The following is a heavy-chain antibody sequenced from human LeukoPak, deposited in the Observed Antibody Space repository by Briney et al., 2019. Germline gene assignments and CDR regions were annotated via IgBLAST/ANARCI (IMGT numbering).Heavy chain of an antibody. V-gene: IGHV4-59*01. Sequence: SETLSLTCTVSGASMINTYWTWIRQPPGKGLEWIGYDHYGGGTNYNPSLNSRVTISIDTTKNHVSLKLRSVTAADTAVYYCASAPCYYYMAVWGKGTTVTVSS. J-gene: IGHJ6*03. CDR2: DHYGGGT. CDR3: ASAPCYYYMAV. CDR1: GASMINTY.